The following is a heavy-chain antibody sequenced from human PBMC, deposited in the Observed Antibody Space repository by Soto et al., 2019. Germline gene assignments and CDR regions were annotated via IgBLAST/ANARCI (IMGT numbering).Heavy chain of an antibody. CDR3: ARGLSPYDFWSGFGVFDY. CDR1: GFTVSSNY. D-gene: IGHD3-3*01. Sequence: EVQLVESGGGSIQPGGSLRLSCAASGFTVSSNYMSWVRQAPGKGLEWVSVIYSGGSTYYADSVKGRFTISRDNSKNTLYLQMNSLRAEDTAVYYCARGLSPYDFWSGFGVFDYWGQGTLVTVSS. J-gene: IGHJ4*02. V-gene: IGHV3-53*01. CDR2: IYSGGST.